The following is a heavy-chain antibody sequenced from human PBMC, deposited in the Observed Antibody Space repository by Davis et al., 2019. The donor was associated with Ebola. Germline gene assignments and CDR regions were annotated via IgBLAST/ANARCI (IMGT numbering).Heavy chain of an antibody. V-gene: IGHV1-3*01. D-gene: IGHD6-19*01. CDR1: GFTLSNYA. CDR2: VHGGNGNT. Sequence: AASVKVSCKASGFTLSNYAIHWVRQAPGQRLEWMGWVHGGNGNTKYSQRFQDRVTITTDTSASTAYLDLSSLRSDDTAVFYCARATFGYNSGWYADYWGQGTLVTVSS. CDR3: ARATFGYNSGWYADY. J-gene: IGHJ4*02.